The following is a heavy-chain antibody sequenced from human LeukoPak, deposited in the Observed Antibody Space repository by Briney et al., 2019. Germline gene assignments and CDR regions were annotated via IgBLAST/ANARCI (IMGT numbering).Heavy chain of an antibody. CDR1: GFTFDDYG. Sequence: GGSLRLSCAASGFTFDDYGMSWVRQAPGKGLEWVSAISGSGGSTYYADSVKGRFTISRDNSKHTLYLQMNSLRAEDTAVYYCSKWKAIVLVPAARSPIDYWGQGTLVTVSS. D-gene: IGHD2-2*01. J-gene: IGHJ4*02. V-gene: IGHV3-23*01. CDR3: SKWKAIVLVPAARSPIDY. CDR2: ISGSGGST.